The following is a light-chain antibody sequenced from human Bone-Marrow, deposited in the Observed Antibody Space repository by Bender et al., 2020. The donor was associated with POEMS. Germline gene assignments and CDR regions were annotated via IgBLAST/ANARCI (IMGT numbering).Light chain of an antibody. CDR1: SSDIGGFKY. CDR2: AVT. CDR3: ASYTRGSTLVV. Sequence: QSALTQPASVSGSPGQSITISCTGTSSDIGGFKYVSWYQQHPGKAPKLIIFAVTDRPSGVSDRFSGSKSGNTASLTISGLQAEDEANYYCASYTRGSTLVVFGGGTELTVL. J-gene: IGLJ2*01. V-gene: IGLV2-14*03.